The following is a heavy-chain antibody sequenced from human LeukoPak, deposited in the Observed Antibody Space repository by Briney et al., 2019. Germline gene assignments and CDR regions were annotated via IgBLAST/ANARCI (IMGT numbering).Heavy chain of an antibody. Sequence: GGSLRLSCAASGFTFSSYSMNWVRQAPGKGLEWVSSISGSSSYIYYADSVKGRFTISRHNAKNSLYLQMNSLRVEDTAVYYCARGHSSSPNWFDPWGQGTLVTVSS. CDR2: ISGSSSYI. CDR3: ARGHSSSPNWFDP. J-gene: IGHJ5*02. V-gene: IGHV3-21*01. CDR1: GFTFSSYS. D-gene: IGHD6-13*01.